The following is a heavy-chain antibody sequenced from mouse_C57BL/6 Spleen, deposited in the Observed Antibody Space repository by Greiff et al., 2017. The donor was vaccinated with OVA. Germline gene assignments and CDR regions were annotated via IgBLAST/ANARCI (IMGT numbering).Heavy chain of an antibody. CDR3: ANYDYDEGPPYFDV. CDR2: IDPANGNT. Sequence: VQLKESVAELVRPGASVKLSCTASGFNIKNTYMHWVKQRPEQGLEWIGRIDPANGNTKYAPKFQGKATITADTSSNTAYLQLSSLTSEDTAIYYCANYDYDEGPPYFDVWGTGTTVTVSS. V-gene: IGHV14-3*01. J-gene: IGHJ1*03. CDR1: GFNIKNTY. D-gene: IGHD2-4*01.